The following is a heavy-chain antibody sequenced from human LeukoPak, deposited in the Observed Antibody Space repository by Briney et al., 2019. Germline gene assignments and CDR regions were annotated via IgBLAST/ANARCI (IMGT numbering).Heavy chain of an antibody. V-gene: IGHV4-59*01. D-gene: IGHD1-26*01. CDR1: DGSINSYY. Sequence: SETLSLTCSVSDGSINSYYWNWIRRPPGKGLEWIGYIYYNGNTNYSPSLKSRVTMSVDTSKNLFSLKVSSVTAAGTAVYYCARGRSNYYGMDVWGQGPRSPSP. J-gene: IGHJ6*02. CDR2: IYYNGNT. CDR3: ARGRSNYYGMDV.